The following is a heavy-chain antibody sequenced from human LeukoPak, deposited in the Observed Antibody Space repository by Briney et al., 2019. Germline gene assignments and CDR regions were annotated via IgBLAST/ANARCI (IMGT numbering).Heavy chain of an antibody. CDR1: GGSISSGSYY. CDR3: ARGGPTNFDY. CDR2: IYTSGST. Sequence: PSETLPLTCTVSGGSISSGSYYWSWIRQPAGKGLEWIGRIYTSGSTNYNPSLKSRVTISVDTSKNQFTLKLSSVTAADTAVYYCARGGPTNFDYWGQGTLVTVSS. V-gene: IGHV4-61*02. J-gene: IGHJ4*02.